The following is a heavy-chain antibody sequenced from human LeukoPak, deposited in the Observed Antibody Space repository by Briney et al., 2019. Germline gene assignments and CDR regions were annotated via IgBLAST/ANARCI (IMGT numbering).Heavy chain of an antibody. CDR1: GFTFSSYA. Sequence: GGSLRLSCAASGFTFSSYAMSWVRHAPGKGLEWVSAISGRGGSTYYADSVKGRFTISRDNSKNTLYLQMNSLRAEDTAEYYCAKILNYFDSIYAFDMWGQGTMVTVSS. CDR2: ISGRGGST. J-gene: IGHJ3*02. CDR3: AKILNYFDSIYAFDM. D-gene: IGHD3-22*01. V-gene: IGHV3-23*01.